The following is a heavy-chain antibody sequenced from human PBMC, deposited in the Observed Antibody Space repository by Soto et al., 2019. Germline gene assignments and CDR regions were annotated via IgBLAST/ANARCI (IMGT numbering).Heavy chain of an antibody. Sequence: GASVKVSCKASGYTFTSYDINWVRQATGQGLEWMGWMNPNSGNTGYAQKFQGRVTMTRNTSISTAYMELSSLRSEDTAVYYCARGSEYQPTYYYYYMDVWGKGTTVTVS. V-gene: IGHV1-8*01. CDR3: ARGSEYQPTYYYYYMDV. CDR2: MNPNSGNT. CDR1: GYTFTSYD. D-gene: IGHD2-2*01. J-gene: IGHJ6*03.